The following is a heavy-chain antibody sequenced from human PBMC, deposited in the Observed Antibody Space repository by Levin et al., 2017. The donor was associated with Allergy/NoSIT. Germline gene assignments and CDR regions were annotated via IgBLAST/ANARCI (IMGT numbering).Heavy chain of an antibody. J-gene: IGHJ4*02. V-gene: IGHV3-23*01. CDR3: AKDGAHSYYYDSSGSEIDY. CDR1: GFTFSSYA. D-gene: IGHD3-22*01. CDR2: ISGSGGST. Sequence: GASVKVSCAASGFTFSSYAMSWVRQAPGKGLEWVSAISGSGGSTYYADSVKGRFTISRDNSKNTLYLQMNSLRAEDTAVYYCAKDGAHSYYYDSSGSEIDYWGQGTLVTVSS.